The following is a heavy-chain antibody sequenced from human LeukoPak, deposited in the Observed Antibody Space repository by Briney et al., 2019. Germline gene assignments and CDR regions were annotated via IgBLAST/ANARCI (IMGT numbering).Heavy chain of an antibody. Sequence: GASVKVSCKASGYTFIGYYMYWVRQAPGQGPEWMGWINPNSGGTNYAQKFQGRVTMTRDTSISTAYMELSRLRSDDTDVYYCARKYGDYNAELAFDIWGQGTMVTVSS. CDR3: ARKYGDYNAELAFDI. CDR2: INPNSGGT. J-gene: IGHJ3*02. D-gene: IGHD4-17*01. V-gene: IGHV1-2*02. CDR1: GYTFIGYY.